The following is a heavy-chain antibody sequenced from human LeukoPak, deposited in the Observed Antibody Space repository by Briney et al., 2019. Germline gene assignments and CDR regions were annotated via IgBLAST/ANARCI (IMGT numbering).Heavy chain of an antibody. D-gene: IGHD4-17*01. J-gene: IGHJ4*02. CDR1: GYSFTSYC. CDR3: ARRGATVTSLDY. V-gene: IGHV5-51*01. CDR2: IYPGDSDT. Sequence: GESLQISCKGSGYSFTSYCIGWVRQVPGKGLEWMGIIYPGDSDTRYSPSFQGQVTISADKSITTAYLQWSSLKASDTAMYYCARRGATVTSLDYWGQGTLVTVSS.